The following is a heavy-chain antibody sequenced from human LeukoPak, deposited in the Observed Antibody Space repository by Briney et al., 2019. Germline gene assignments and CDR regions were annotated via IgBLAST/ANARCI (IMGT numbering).Heavy chain of an antibody. Sequence: AGGSLRLSCTASGFTYSSFAMNWVRQAPGKGLEWVSGISGSGGNTYYVDSVKGRYTISRDNSKKMVYLQMSSLRADDTAVYYCAKGYFYGSGSHGQCYFDYWGQGNLVTVSS. CDR3: AKGYFYGSGSHGQCYFDY. J-gene: IGHJ4*02. CDR1: GFTYSSFA. D-gene: IGHD3-10*01. V-gene: IGHV3-23*01. CDR2: ISGSGGNT.